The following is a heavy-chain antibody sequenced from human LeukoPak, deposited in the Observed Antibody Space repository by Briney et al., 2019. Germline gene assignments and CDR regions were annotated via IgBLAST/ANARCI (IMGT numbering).Heavy chain of an antibody. Sequence: ASVKVSCKVSEYTLTELSMHWVRQAPGKGLEWMGGFDPEDGETIYAQKFQGRVTMTEDTSTDTAYMELSSLRSEDTAVYYCATSVFPSGWYDYWGQGTLVTVSS. CDR3: ATSVFPSGWYDY. CDR1: EYTLTELS. D-gene: IGHD6-19*01. V-gene: IGHV1-24*01. CDR2: FDPEDGET. J-gene: IGHJ4*02.